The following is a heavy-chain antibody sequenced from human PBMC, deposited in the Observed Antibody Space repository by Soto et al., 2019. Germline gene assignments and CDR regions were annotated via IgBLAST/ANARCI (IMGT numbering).Heavy chain of an antibody. CDR2: IYYTGSS. CDR1: GGSVSSGNYY. D-gene: IGHD2-15*01. V-gene: IGHV4-61*01. CDR3: ASAVYCSCGSCSFDP. J-gene: IGHJ5*02. Sequence: QVQLQESGPGLVKPSETLSLTCTVSGGSVSSGNYYWSWIRQPPGKELDWIGFIYYTGSSSYNPSLKSRVTMSRDKSNNQFSLKLTSVTAADTAVYYCASAVYCSCGSCSFDPWGQGTLVTVAS.